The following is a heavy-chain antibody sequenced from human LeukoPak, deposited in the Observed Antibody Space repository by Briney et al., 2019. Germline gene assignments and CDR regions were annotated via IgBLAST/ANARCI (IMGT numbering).Heavy chain of an antibody. CDR3: ARDLTMGRGARYRPYNWFDP. Sequence: ASGKGSSQASRGTFSNYAISWGGQAPGQRLWWIGGVIPIFGTTSYAQKFQGRVTISADESTSTAYMELSRLRSEDTAVYYCARDLTMGRGARYRPYNWFDPWGQGTLVTVSS. D-gene: IGHD3-10*01. CDR2: VIPIFGTT. J-gene: IGHJ5*02. CDR1: RGTFSNYA. V-gene: IGHV1-69*13.